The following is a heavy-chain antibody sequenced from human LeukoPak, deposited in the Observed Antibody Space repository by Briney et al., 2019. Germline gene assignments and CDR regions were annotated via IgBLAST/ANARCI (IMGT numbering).Heavy chain of an antibody. D-gene: IGHD2-15*01. Sequence: PGGSLRLSCAASGFTFSSYWMSWVRQAPGKGLEWVANIKHDGSEKYYVDSVKGRFTISRDNDKNSLYLQMNSLRAEDTAVYYCARESCSGGSCYSGLVAFDIWGQGTMVTVSS. CDR2: IKHDGSEK. CDR3: ARESCSGGSCYSGLVAFDI. V-gene: IGHV3-7*01. J-gene: IGHJ3*02. CDR1: GFTFSSYW.